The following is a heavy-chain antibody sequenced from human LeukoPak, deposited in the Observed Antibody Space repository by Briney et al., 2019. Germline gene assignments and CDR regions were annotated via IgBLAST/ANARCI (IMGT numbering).Heavy chain of an antibody. Sequence: SETLSLTCAVYGGSFSGYYWSWIRQPPGKGLEWIGEINHSGSTNYNPSLKSRVTISVDTSKNQFSLKLSSVTAADTAVYYCARGGGYSGYKHGGWGKGTLVTVSS. CDR3: ARGGGYSGYKHGG. CDR1: GGSFSGYY. V-gene: IGHV4-34*01. J-gene: IGHJ4*02. D-gene: IGHD5-12*01. CDR2: INHSGST.